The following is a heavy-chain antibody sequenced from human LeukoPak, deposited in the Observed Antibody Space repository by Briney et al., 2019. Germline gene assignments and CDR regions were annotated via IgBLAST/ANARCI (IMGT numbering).Heavy chain of an antibody. D-gene: IGHD7-27*01. CDR3: ARGASDHWGENYFDY. J-gene: IGHJ4*02. CDR1: RYTFTSYD. Sequence: ASVKVSCKASRYTFTSYDINWVRQVTGHGLEWMGWMNPNSGTVGYAQKFQGRVTMTRNASISTAYMELSSLRSEDAAVYYCARGASDHWGENYFDYWGQGSLVTVSS. CDR2: MNPNSGTV. V-gene: IGHV1-8*01.